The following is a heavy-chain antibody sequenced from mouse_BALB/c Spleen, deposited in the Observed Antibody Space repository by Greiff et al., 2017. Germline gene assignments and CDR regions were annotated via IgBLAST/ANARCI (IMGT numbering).Heavy chain of an antibody. J-gene: IGHJ2*01. V-gene: IGHV1S81*02. Sequence: VQLQQPGAELVKPGASVKLSCKASGYTFTSYWMHWVKQRPGQGLEWIGEINPSNGRTNYNEKFKSKATLTVDKSSSTAYMQLSSLTSEDSAVYYRARGTMVKGLDDWGQGTTLTVSS. CDR1: GYTFTSYW. CDR3: ARGTMVKGLDD. D-gene: IGHD2-2*01. CDR2: INPSNGRT.